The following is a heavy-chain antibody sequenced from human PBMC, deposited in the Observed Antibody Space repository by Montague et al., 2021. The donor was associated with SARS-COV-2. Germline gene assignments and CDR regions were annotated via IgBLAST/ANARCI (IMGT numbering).Heavy chain of an antibody. V-gene: IGHV4-39*02. J-gene: IGHJ3*01. Sequence: SETLSLTCSVSGGSISSSNYYWGWTRQPPGKGLEWIGSIYYGGSTYYNPSLKSRFTIPVDSSKNHFSLNLTSVTAADTAVYYCARHKDVSGWYEDAFDVWGPGTTVSVSS. CDR3: ARHKDVSGWYEDAFDV. CDR2: IYYGGST. CDR1: GGSISSSNYY. D-gene: IGHD6-19*01.